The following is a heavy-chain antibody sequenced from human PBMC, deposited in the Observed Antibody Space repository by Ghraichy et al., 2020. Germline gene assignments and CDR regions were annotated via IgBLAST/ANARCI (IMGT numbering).Heavy chain of an antibody. CDR3: AKAGRGLWTRSLSQFDY. D-gene: IGHD3-10*01. Sequence: GSLRLSCAASGFTFSSYAMSWVRQAPGKGLEWVSAISGSGGSTYYADSVKGRFTISRDNSKNTLYLQMNSLRAEDTAVYYCAKAGRGLWTRSLSQFDYWGQGTLVTVSS. CDR1: GFTFSSYA. J-gene: IGHJ4*02. CDR2: ISGSGGST. V-gene: IGHV3-23*01.